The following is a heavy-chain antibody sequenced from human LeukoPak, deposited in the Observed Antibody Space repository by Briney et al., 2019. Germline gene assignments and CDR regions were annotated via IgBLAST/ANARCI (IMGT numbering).Heavy chain of an antibody. J-gene: IGHJ3*01. CDR1: GFTSSYSW. CDR3: ADPDWG. Sequence: GGSLRLSCGASGFTSSYSWMTWVRQAPGKGLECMATITQDGSAKYYVDSMKGRFTISRDNAKNSLYLQMNSLRADDTAVYYCADPDWGWGQGTMVTVSS. D-gene: IGHD7-27*01. CDR2: ITQDGSAK. V-gene: IGHV3-7*01.